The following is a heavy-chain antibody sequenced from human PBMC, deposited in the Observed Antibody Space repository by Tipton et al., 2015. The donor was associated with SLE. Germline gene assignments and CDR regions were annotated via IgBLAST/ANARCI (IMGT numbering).Heavy chain of an antibody. CDR2: IYPGIYPNGPNP. J-gene: IGHJ6*02. Sequence: VQLVQSGAEVKKPGDSLKISCQGSGFNTDIYWISWLRLMPGKGLEWVGFIYPGIYPNGPNPDYSPPFQGHVTISVDKSIGTASLEWSNLKASDTGIYYCARHRYSTNWNHGMDVWGQGTTVSVSS. CDR1: GFNTDIYW. CDR3: ARHRYSTNWNHGMDV. D-gene: IGHD1-1*01. V-gene: IGHV5-51*01.